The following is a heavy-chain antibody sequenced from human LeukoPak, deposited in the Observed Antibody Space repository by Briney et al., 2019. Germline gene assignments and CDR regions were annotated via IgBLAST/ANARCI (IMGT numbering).Heavy chain of an antibody. V-gene: IGHV4-39*01. CDR1: GRSISSTSYY. J-gene: IGHJ4*02. CDR2: IYYSRRT. D-gene: IGHD3-16*01. Sequence: PSETLSLTRTVSGRSISSTSYYSGWIRQPPGKGLERFGRIYYSRRTYYYPSLKSRVTISVDTSKNQFSLKLSSVTAADTAVYYCARRLRASTFGGGNYYFDYWGQGTLVTVSS. CDR3: ARRLRASTFGGGNYYFDY.